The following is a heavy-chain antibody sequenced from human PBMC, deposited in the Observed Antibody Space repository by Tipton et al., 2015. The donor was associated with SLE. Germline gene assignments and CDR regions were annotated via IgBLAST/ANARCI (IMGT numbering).Heavy chain of an antibody. CDR1: GFIFSNYA. J-gene: IGHJ3*02. CDR3: ARRNSESGAFDM. D-gene: IGHD3-10*01. V-gene: IGHV3-23*01. Sequence: SLRLSCAASGFIFSNYAMSWVRQAPGKGLEWVSAITGSGDRTYYIDSVKGRFTISRDNSKNSLYLQMNGLRAEDTAVYYCARRNSESGAFDMWGQGTLVTVSS. CDR2: ITGSGDRT.